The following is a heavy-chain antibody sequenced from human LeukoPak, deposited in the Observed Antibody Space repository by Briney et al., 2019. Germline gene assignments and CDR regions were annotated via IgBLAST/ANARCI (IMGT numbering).Heavy chain of an antibody. CDR1: GFTFSDYS. CDR3: ARGSDSSAYYYPLDI. Sequence: GGSLRLSCVASGFTFSDYSMHWVRQAPGKGLEWLAVISFDGNNKFHADSVKGRLTLSRDNSKNAVHLEMKSLRREDTALYYCARGSDSSAYYYPLDIWGQGTVVTVSS. J-gene: IGHJ3*02. D-gene: IGHD3-22*01. V-gene: IGHV3-30*01. CDR2: ISFDGNNK.